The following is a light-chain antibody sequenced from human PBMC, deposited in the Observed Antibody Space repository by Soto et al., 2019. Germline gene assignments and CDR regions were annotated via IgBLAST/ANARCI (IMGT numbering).Light chain of an antibody. Sequence: EIVLTQSPATLSFSPGERATLSCRASQSVSSSYLAWYQQKPGQATRLLIYGASSRAAGIPDRFSGSGSGTDFTLTISRLEPDDFAVYYCQQYGSSRTFGQGTKVEIK. CDR2: GAS. CDR1: QSVSSSY. CDR3: QQYGSSRT. V-gene: IGKV3-20*01. J-gene: IGKJ1*01.